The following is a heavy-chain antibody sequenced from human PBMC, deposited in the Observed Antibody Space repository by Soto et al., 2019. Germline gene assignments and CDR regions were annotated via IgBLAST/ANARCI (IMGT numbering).Heavy chain of an antibody. D-gene: IGHD2-21*02. CDR1: GFTFSSYS. J-gene: IGHJ6*02. Sequence: GGSLRLSCAGSGFTFSSYSMHWVRQAPGKGLEWVSSIGTRSDIYYADSVKGRFTISRDNAKNSLSLQMNSLRVDDTAVYYCAREETAWPLAYGFDVWGQGTTVTVS. V-gene: IGHV3-21*01. CDR2: IGTRSDI. CDR3: AREETAWPLAYGFDV.